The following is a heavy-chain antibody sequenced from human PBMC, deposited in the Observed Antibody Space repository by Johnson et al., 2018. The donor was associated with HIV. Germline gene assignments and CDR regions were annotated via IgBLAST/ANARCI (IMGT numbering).Heavy chain of an antibody. CDR2: IHWNSGRK. J-gene: IGHJ3*02. CDR3: ARDLPTSRAVAGTSAVDS. V-gene: IGHV3-20*01. D-gene: IGHD6-19*01. Sequence: VQLVESGGGVVRPGDSLRLSCVASGFTFDDYGMNWVRLVPGKGLEWVAGIHWNSGRKGSADSLKGRVTISRENPKHSVHLEMNSRRAVATALYDCARDLPTSRAVAGTSAVDSWGQGTMVTVSS. CDR1: GFTFDDYG.